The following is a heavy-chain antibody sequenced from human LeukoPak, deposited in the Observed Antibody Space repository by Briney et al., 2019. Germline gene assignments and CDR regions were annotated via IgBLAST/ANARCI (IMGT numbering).Heavy chain of an antibody. D-gene: IGHD6-19*01. CDR3: ARDAVAGVPFDY. J-gene: IGHJ4*02. Sequence: PGRSLRLSCAASGFTFSSYGMHWVRQAPGKGLEWVAVIWYDGTNKYYADSVKGRFTISRDNSKNTLYLQMNSLRAEDTAVYYCARDAVAGVPFDYWGQGTLVTVSS. CDR2: IWYDGTNK. V-gene: IGHV3-33*01. CDR1: GFTFSSYG.